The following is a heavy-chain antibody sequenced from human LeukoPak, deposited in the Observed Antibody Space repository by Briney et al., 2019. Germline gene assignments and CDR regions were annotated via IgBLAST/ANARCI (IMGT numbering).Heavy chain of an antibody. CDR2: ISSSGSTI. CDR1: GFTFSSYE. D-gene: IGHD3-3*01. J-gene: IGHJ4*02. CDR3: AGSYYDFWSGYSRFDY. V-gene: IGHV3-48*03. Sequence: GGSLRLSCAASGFTFSSYEMNWVRQAPGKGLEWVSYISSSGSTIYYADSVKGGFTISRDNAKNSLYLQMNSLRAEDTAVYYCAGSYYDFWSGYSRFDYWGQGTLVTVSS.